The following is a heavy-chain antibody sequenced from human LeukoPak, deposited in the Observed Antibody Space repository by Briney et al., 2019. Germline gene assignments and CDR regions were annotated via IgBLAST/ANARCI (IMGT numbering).Heavy chain of an antibody. Sequence: GGSLRLSCAASGFTFSSYAMSWVRQAPGKGLEWVSAISGSGGSTYYADSVKGRFTISRDNSKNTLYLQMNSLRAEGTAVYYCAKDKRLQPHYFDYWGQGTLVTVSS. J-gene: IGHJ4*02. CDR3: AKDKRLQPHYFDY. D-gene: IGHD6-25*01. CDR1: GFTFSSYA. V-gene: IGHV3-23*01. CDR2: ISGSGGST.